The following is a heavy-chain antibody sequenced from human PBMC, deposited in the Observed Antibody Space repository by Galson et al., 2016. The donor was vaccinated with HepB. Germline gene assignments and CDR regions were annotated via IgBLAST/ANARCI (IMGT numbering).Heavy chain of an antibody. CDR1: GFTFSSYS. CDR3: ARTPGTYWFFDL. J-gene: IGHJ2*01. V-gene: IGHV3-21*06. D-gene: IGHD1-14*01. CDR2: ISSSSTYI. Sequence: SLRLSCAASGFTFSSYSVNWVCQAPGKGLEWVSSISSSSTYIYYADSVKGRFTISRDDAKNSLYLQMNSLRAEDTALYYCARTPGTYWFFDLWGRGTLVTVSS.